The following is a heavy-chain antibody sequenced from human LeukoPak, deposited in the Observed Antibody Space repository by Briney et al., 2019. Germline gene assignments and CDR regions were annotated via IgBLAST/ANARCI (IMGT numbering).Heavy chain of an antibody. J-gene: IGHJ5*02. Sequence: PSETLSLTSTVSGYSLSRGDYWGWIRPPPGKGLEWIGSIYHSGSTYYNPSLKSRVTISVDTSKNQFSLKLSSVTAADTAVYYCARSEYYYDSSGSWWFDPWGQGTLVTVSS. V-gene: IGHV4-38-2*02. D-gene: IGHD3-22*01. CDR1: GYSLSRGDY. CDR3: ARSEYYYDSSGSWWFDP. CDR2: IYHSGST.